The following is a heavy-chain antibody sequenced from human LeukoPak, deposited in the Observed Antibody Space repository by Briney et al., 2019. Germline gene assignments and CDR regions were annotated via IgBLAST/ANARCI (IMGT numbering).Heavy chain of an antibody. CDR1: AFTVSSNY. D-gene: IGHD1-14*01. Sequence: GGSLRLSCAASAFTVSSNYMSWVRQAPGKGLEWVSVIYSGGSTYYADSVKGRFTITRDNSKNTLYHQRNSLRAEDTAVYYCAARNTNYYYYGMDVWGQGTTVTVSS. J-gene: IGHJ6*02. CDR2: IYSGGST. CDR3: AARNTNYYYYGMDV. V-gene: IGHV3-66*01.